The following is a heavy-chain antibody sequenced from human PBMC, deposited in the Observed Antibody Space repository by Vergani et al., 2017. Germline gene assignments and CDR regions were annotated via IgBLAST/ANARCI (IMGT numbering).Heavy chain of an antibody. J-gene: IGHJ6*02. D-gene: IGHD6-19*01. CDR1: GFTFDDYI. CDR3: AKDISGLPGYYYCFYGMDV. CDR2: ISWDGGST. Sequence: EVQLVESGGDLVQPGGSLRLSCAASGFTFDDYIMHWVRQAPGKGLEWVSLISWDGGSTYYADSVKGRFTISRDNSKNSLYLQMNSLRTEDTALYYCAKDISGLPGYYYCFYGMDVWGQGTTVTVSS. V-gene: IGHV3-43*01.